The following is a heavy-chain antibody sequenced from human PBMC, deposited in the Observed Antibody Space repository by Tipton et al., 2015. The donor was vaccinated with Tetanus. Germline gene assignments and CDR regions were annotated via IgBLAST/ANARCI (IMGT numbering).Heavy chain of an antibody. CDR3: ARANDEFPKKGPFDS. CDR1: GASINAGGYL. D-gene: IGHD2-21*01. CDR2: IYYTERT. Sequence: TLSLTCTVSGASINAGGYLWTWVRQYPGKGLEWIGNIYYTERTSYAPSLDSRVTISVDTSKNQFSLRLTSVTAADAAVYYCARANDEFPKKGPFDSWGQGSLVIVSS. V-gene: IGHV4-31*03. J-gene: IGHJ4*02.